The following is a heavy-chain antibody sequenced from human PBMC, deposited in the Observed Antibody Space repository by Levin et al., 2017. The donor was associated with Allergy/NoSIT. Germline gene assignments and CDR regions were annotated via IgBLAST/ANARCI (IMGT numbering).Heavy chain of an antibody. CDR2: IKRNTDGGTT. Sequence: GSLRLSCVASGFSFNDAWMSWVRQAPGKGLEWVGRIKRNTDGGTTDYAAPVEGRFTISRDDSKNTLYLEMNSLKTEDTAVYYCTTDVVVIPADLTVYYHHGMDVWGQGTTVTVSS. CDR3: TTDVVVIPADLTVYYHHGMDV. V-gene: IGHV3-15*01. D-gene: IGHD2-2*01. CDR1: GFSFNDAW. J-gene: IGHJ6*02.